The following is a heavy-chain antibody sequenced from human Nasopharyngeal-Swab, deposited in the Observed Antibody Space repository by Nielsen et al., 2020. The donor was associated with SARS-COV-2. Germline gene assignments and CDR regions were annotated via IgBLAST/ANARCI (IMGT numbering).Heavy chain of an antibody. Sequence: GGSLRLSFAASGFTFSSYGMHWVRQAPGKGLEWVAVISYDGSNKYCADSVKGRFTISRDNSKNTLYLQMNSLRAEDTAVYYCAKLPLPQSYSGSYHDYWGQGTLVTVSS. D-gene: IGHD1-26*01. CDR1: GFTFSSYG. J-gene: IGHJ4*02. CDR2: ISYDGSNK. V-gene: IGHV3-30*18. CDR3: AKLPLPQSYSGSYHDY.